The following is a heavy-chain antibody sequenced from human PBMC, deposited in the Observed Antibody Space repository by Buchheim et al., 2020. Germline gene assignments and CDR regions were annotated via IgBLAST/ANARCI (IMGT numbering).Heavy chain of an antibody. CDR2: ISGSGGST. J-gene: IGHJ5*02. D-gene: IGHD2-8*02. V-gene: IGHV3-23*01. CDR3: AKVDSLYWLSNPWFDP. CDR1: EFTFSSYA. Sequence: EVQLLESGGGLVQPGGSLRLSCAASEFTFSSYAMSWVRQAPGKGLEWVSAISGSGGSTYYADSVKGRFTISRDNSKTTLYLQMNSLRAEDTAVYYCAKVDSLYWLSNPWFDPWGQGTL.